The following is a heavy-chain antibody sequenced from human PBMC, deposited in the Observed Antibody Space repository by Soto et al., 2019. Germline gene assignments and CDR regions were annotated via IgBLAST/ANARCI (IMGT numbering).Heavy chain of an antibody. CDR2: IIDSGGSA. V-gene: IGHV3-23*01. CDR1: GFTFSSCA. CDR3: AKGRSYYYYYGVDV. Sequence: PGGSLRLSCAASGFTFSSCAMGWVRQAPEKGLEWVADIIDSGGSAYYADSVKGWFTISRDNSKSTLYLQMNSLRAEDTALYYCAKGRSYYYYYGVDVWGQVTTVTVSS. J-gene: IGHJ6*02.